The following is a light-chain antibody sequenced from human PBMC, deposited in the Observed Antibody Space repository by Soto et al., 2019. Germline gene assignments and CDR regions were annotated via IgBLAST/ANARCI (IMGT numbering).Light chain of an antibody. V-gene: IGLV1-44*01. J-gene: IGLJ1*01. CDR3: ASWDDGLTGYV. CDR2: RNN. Sequence: SVLPQPPSSSGTPGQRVTISCSGSNSNIGRNTVNWYQQLPGTAPKLLIYRNNQRPSGVPDRFSGSKSGTSASLAISGLQSDDGSDYYCASWDDGLTGYVFGTGTKVTVL. CDR1: NSNIGRNT.